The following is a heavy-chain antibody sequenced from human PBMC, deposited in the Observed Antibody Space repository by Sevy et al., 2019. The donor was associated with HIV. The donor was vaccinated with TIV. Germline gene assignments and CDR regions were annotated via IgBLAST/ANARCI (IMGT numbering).Heavy chain of an antibody. D-gene: IGHD1-26*01. CDR3: ARDRRGNTYGADGFDI. V-gene: IGHV3-21*06. CDR2: ISRRSDYI. Sequence: GGSLRLSCIASGFTFSDYSLNWVRQAPGKGLEWVSSISRRSDYIDYADSIQGRFTISRDNAKNSLFLQMNSLRDEDTALYYCARDRRGNTYGADGFDIWGHGTMVTVSS. J-gene: IGHJ3*02. CDR1: GFTFSDYS.